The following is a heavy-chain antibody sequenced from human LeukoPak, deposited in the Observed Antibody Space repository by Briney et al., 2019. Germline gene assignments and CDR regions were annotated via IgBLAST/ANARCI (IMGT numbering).Heavy chain of an antibody. Sequence: GRSRRLSCAASGFTVSSFGMHWVRQAPGKGLEWVAVISNDGSKKYYADSVKGRFTISRDNSKNTLYLQMNFLRAEDTAVYYCAKGGFGELNAFDIWGQGTMVTVSS. CDR1: GFTVSSFG. CDR3: AKGGFGELNAFDI. J-gene: IGHJ3*02. D-gene: IGHD3-10*01. CDR2: ISNDGSKK. V-gene: IGHV3-30*18.